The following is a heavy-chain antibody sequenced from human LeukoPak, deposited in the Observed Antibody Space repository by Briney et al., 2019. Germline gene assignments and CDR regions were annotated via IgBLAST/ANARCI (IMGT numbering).Heavy chain of an antibody. Sequence: GGSLRLSCSASGFTFNNYNMNWVRQAPGKGLEWVSSISSGSSNIYYADSVKGRFTISRDNAKNSLYLQMNSLRAEDTAVYYCARAEELYSGKYYFHGMDVWDQGTTVTVSS. J-gene: IGHJ6*02. D-gene: IGHD1-26*01. V-gene: IGHV3-21*01. CDR3: ARAEELYSGKYYFHGMDV. CDR2: ISSGSSNI. CDR1: GFTFNNYN.